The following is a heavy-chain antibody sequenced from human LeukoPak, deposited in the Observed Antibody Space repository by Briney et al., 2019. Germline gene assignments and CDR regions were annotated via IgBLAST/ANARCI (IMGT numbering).Heavy chain of an antibody. CDR2: INPNGITT. V-gene: IGHV3-74*01. CDR3: AKEFAGVRDY. Sequence: QPGGSLTLSCAASGFIFRNYWLHWVRQAPRRGLVWVARINPNGITTTYTDSVKGRFTISRDNAKNTRYLQMNSLRAEDTAVYFCAKEFAGVRDYWGQGTLVTVSS. J-gene: IGHJ4*02. CDR1: GFIFRNYW. D-gene: IGHD2-8*01.